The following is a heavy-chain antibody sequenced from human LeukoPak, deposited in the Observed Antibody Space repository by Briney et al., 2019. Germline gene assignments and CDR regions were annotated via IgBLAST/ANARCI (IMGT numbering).Heavy chain of an antibody. J-gene: IGHJ4*02. V-gene: IGHV1-18*01. D-gene: IGHD4-11*01. CDR2: ISAYNVNT. CDR1: GYTFTSYG. Sequence: ASVKVSCKASGYTFTSYGISWVRQAPGQGLEWMGWISAYNVNTNDAQKLQGRVTMTTDTSTTIAYMELRSLRSDDTAVYYCARVPVSGPGARFDYWGQGTLVTVSS. CDR3: ARVPVSGPGARFDY.